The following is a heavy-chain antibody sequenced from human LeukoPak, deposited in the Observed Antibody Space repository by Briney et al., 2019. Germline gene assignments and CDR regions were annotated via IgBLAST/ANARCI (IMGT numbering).Heavy chain of an antibody. CDR1: GDSISSGDYY. CDR2: ISSSGST. CDR3: ARGRYSYGNAFDY. D-gene: IGHD5-18*01. Sequence: SETLSLTCTVSGDSISSGDYYWSWIRQPAGKGLEWIGRISSSGSTNYNPSLKSRVTISIDTSKNQFSLKLSSVTAADTAVYYWARGRYSYGNAFDYWGQGTLVTVSS. V-gene: IGHV4-61*02. J-gene: IGHJ4*02.